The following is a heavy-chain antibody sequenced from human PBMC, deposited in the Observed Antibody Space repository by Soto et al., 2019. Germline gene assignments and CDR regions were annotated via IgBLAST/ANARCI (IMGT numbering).Heavy chain of an antibody. CDR1: GGSFSGYY. Sequence: PSETLSLTCAVYGGSFSGYYWSWIRQPPGKGLEWIGEINHSGSTNYNPSLKSRVTISVDTSKNQFSLKLSSVTAADTAVYYRARGGGASPYYDFWSGYHNHYYYYGMDVWGQGTTVTVSS. J-gene: IGHJ6*02. CDR3: ARGGGASPYYDFWSGYHNHYYYYGMDV. D-gene: IGHD3-3*01. CDR2: INHSGST. V-gene: IGHV4-34*01.